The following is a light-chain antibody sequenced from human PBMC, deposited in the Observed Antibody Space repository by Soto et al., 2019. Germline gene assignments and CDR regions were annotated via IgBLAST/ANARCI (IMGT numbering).Light chain of an antibody. Sequence: QSVLTQPPSVSGAPGQRVTISCTGSSCNIGAGYDVHWYQQLPGTAPKLLIYGNSNRPSGVPDRFSGSESGTSASLAITGLQAEDEADYYCQSYDSSLSGIDVFGTGTKLTVL. CDR1: SCNIGAGYD. J-gene: IGLJ1*01. CDR2: GNS. V-gene: IGLV1-40*01. CDR3: QSYDSSLSGIDV.